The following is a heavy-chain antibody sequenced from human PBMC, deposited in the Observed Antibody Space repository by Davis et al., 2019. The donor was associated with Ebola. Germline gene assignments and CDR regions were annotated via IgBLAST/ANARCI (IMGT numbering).Heavy chain of an antibody. Sequence: SVKVSCKTSGGTFTNYAVNWVRQAPGQGLEWMGGIIPLFGTAHSVQNFQGRLTITADESTSTVYMELSRLRSEDTAIYYCARVSSTGWFYFEYWGQGTPVTVSS. J-gene: IGHJ4*02. D-gene: IGHD6-19*01. CDR3: ARVSSTGWFYFEY. CDR2: IIPLFGTA. V-gene: IGHV1-69*13. CDR1: GGTFTNYA.